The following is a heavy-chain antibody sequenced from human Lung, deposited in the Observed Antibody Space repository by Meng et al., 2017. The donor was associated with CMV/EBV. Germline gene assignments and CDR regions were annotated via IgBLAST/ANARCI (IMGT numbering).Heavy chain of an antibody. CDR3: AAVTLTFDF. V-gene: IGHV3-7*01. CDR2: IKQDGSEK. Sequence: GGSXRLSCVASGFIFSSYWMTWVRQAPGKGLEWVASIKQDGSEKYYVDSVKGRFTISRDNANNSLYLQMNSLRAEDTAVYYCAAVTLTFDFWGQGTMVTVSS. J-gene: IGHJ3*01. D-gene: IGHD2-15*01. CDR1: GFIFSSYW.